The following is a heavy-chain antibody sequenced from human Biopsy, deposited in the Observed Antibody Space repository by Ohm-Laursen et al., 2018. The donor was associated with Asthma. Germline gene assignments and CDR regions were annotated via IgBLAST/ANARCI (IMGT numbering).Heavy chain of an antibody. J-gene: IGHJ1*01. CDR3: ARTFHFWSPYHAEHYQL. D-gene: IGHD3-3*02. CDR2: IKHDGSEK. V-gene: IGHV3-7*01. CDR1: GFTFGDYW. Sequence: SLRLSCAASGFTFGDYWMGWGRQVPGKGLEWVANIKHDGSEKNHVDSLKGRFTISRDNAKNSLYLQMNSLRAEDTAVYYCARTFHFWSPYHAEHYQLWGQGTLVTVSS.